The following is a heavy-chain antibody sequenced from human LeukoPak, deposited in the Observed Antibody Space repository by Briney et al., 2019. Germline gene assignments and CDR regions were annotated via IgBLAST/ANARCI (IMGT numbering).Heavy chain of an antibody. Sequence: SVKVSCKASGGTFSSYAISWVRQAPGQGLEWMGGIIPIFGTANYAQKFQGRVTITADESTSTAYMELSSLRSEDTAVYYCARNGCGGDCYSPGSVDWFDPWGQGTLVTVSS. V-gene: IGHV1-69*01. J-gene: IGHJ5*02. CDR2: IIPIFGTA. CDR1: GGTFSSYA. CDR3: ARNGCGGDCYSPGSVDWFDP. D-gene: IGHD2-21*02.